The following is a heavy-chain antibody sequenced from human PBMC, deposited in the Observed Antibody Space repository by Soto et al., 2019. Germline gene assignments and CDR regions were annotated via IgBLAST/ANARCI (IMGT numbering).Heavy chain of an antibody. V-gene: IGHV4-30-4*01. CDR3: ARDRDVVVPAAQIYYYYGMDV. CDR2: IYYSGST. Sequence: QVQLQESGPGLVKPSQTLSLTCTVSGGSISSGDYYWSWIRQPPGKGLEWIGYIYYSGSTYYNPSLKSRVTISVDTSKNPFSLKLSSVTAADTAVYYCARDRDVVVPAAQIYYYYGMDVWGQGTTVTVSS. J-gene: IGHJ6*02. D-gene: IGHD2-2*01. CDR1: GGSISSGDYY.